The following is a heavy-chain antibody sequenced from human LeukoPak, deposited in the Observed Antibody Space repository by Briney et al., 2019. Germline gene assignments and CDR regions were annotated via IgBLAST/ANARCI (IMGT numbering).Heavy chain of an antibody. CDR2: ISGSGGST. CDR3: AKDRPPRGYSGYDRFDP. V-gene: IGHV3-23*01. D-gene: IGHD5-12*01. J-gene: IGHJ5*02. Sequence: TGGSLRLSCAASGFTFSSYAMSWVRQAPGKGLEWVSAISGSGGSTYYADSVKGRFTISRDNSKNTLYLQMNSLRAEDTAVYYCAKDRPPRGYSGYDRFDPWGQGTLVTVSS. CDR1: GFTFSSYA.